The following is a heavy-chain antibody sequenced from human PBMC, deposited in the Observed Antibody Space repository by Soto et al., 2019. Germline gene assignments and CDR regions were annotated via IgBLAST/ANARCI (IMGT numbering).Heavy chain of an antibody. CDR2: IYWDDDK. CDR3: ANTMGWNWFAP. J-gene: IGHJ5*02. V-gene: IGHV2-5*02. D-gene: IGHD1-1*01. CDR1: GVSLNTDGVA. Sequence: QITLKESGPTLVKPTQTLTLTCTFSGVSLNTDGVAVCWIRQPPGTALEWLALIYWDDDKRYSPSLKTRLTVTKDTSKTQVVLTMTNMDPVDTATYYCANTMGWNWFAPWGQGTLVTVSP.